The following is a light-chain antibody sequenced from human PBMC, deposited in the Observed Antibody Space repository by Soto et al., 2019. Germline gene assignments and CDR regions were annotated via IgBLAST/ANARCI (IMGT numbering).Light chain of an antibody. CDR3: QQYNNWPGT. CDR1: QSVSSK. J-gene: IGKJ1*01. Sequence: EIVLTXSXGTLSVSPGERATLSCRASQSVSSKLAWYQQKPGQAPRLLFYGASTGATGIPARFSGSXSETEFTLSISSLQSEDFAVYYCQQYNNWPGTFGQGTKVEIK. CDR2: GAS. V-gene: IGKV3-15*01.